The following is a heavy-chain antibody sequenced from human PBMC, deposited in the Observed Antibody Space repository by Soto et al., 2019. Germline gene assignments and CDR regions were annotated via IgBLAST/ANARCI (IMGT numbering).Heavy chain of an antibody. CDR3: ARDRPKGWFGELTFDY. CDR1: GYTFTSYG. Sequence: QVQLVQSGAEVKKPGASVKVSCKASGYTFTSYGISWVRQAPGQGLEWMGWISAYNGNTNYAQKLQGRVTMTTETATSTAYMELRSLRSDDTAVYYCARDRPKGWFGELTFDYWGQGTLVTVSS. CDR2: ISAYNGNT. V-gene: IGHV1-18*01. D-gene: IGHD3-10*01. J-gene: IGHJ4*02.